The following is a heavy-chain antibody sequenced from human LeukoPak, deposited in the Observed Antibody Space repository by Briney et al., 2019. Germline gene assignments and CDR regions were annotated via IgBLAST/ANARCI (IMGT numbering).Heavy chain of an antibody. V-gene: IGHV3-7*01. CDR3: AKVTATVTMGDY. CDR2: IKQDGSEK. Sequence: GGSLRLSCAASGFTFSSYWMSWVRQAPGRGLEWVANIKQDGSEKYYVDSVKGRFTISRDNAKNSLYLQMNSLRAEDTAVYYCAKVTATVTMGDYWGQGTLVTVSS. CDR1: GFTFSSYW. J-gene: IGHJ4*02. D-gene: IGHD4-11*01.